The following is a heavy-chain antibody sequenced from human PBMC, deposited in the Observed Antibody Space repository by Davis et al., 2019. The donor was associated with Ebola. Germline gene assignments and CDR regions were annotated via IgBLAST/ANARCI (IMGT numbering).Heavy chain of an antibody. CDR1: GGSISSYY. Sequence: PSETLSLTCTVSGGSISSYYWSWIRQPPGKGLEWIGYIYYSGSTNYNPSLKSRVTISLDTSKRQLSLKLTSVTTADTAVYYCARGGYSYGYYFGNWGQGTLVTVSS. CDR3: ARGGYSYGYYFGN. CDR2: IYYSGST. V-gene: IGHV4-59*01. J-gene: IGHJ4*02. D-gene: IGHD5-18*01.